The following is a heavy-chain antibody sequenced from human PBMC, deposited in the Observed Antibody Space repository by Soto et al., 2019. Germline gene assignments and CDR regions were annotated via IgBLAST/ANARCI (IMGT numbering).Heavy chain of an antibody. CDR1: GFTFSSYW. D-gene: IGHD3-3*01. CDR3: ARGWTLITIFVVGTGYMDV. V-gene: IGHV3-74*01. J-gene: IGHJ6*03. Sequence: GGSLRLSCAASGFTFSSYWMHWVRQAPGKGLVWVSRINSDGSSTSYADSVKGRFTISRDKAKNTLYRQMNDLGAEDTAVYYCARGWTLITIFVVGTGYMDVWGKGTTVTVSS. CDR2: INSDGSST.